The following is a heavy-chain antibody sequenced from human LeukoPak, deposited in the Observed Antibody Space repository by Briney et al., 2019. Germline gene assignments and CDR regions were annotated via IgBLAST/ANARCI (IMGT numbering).Heavy chain of an antibody. CDR1: GFTFSSYA. D-gene: IGHD1-26*01. CDR3: ARTWEGAFDI. CDR2: IKEDGSEK. V-gene: IGHV3-7*01. J-gene: IGHJ3*02. Sequence: PGGSLRLSCAASGFTFSSYAMTWVRQAPGKGLEWVANIKEDGSEKHYVDSVKGRFTISRDIAKNSLYLQMNSLRAEDTAVYYCARTWEGAFDIWGQGTMVTVSS.